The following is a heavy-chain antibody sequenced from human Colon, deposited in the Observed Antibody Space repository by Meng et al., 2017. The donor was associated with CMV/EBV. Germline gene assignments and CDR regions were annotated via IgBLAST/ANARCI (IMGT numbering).Heavy chain of an antibody. CDR3: ARGRVPAVDY. D-gene: IGHD2-2*01. V-gene: IGHV6-1*01. CDR2: TYYRCEWYD. CDR1: GDSVSSNGAA. Sequence: ICGDSVSSNGAAWNWIRRSPSRGLELLGRTYYRCEWYDDCAVSVKSRITIIPDTSKNQFSLQLNSVTPEDTAVYYCARGRVPAVDYWGQGTLVTVSS. J-gene: IGHJ4*02.